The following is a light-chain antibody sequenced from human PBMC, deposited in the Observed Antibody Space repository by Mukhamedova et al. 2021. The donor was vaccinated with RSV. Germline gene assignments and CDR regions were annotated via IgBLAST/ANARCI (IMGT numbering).Light chain of an antibody. CDR1: QSVLYSSNNKNY. J-gene: IGKJ1*01. Sequence: INCKSSQSVLYSSNNKNYLAWYQQKPGQPPKLLIYWASTRESGVPDRFSGGGSGTDFTLTISSLQAEDVAVYYCQQYYNSPQTFG. CDR2: WAS. V-gene: IGKV4-1*01. CDR3: QQYYNSPQT.